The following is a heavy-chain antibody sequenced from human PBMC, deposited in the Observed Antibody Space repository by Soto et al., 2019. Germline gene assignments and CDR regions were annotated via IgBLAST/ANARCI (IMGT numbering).Heavy chain of an antibody. J-gene: IGHJ5*02. V-gene: IGHV1-18*01. CDR1: GYTFSDYG. CDR3: ARVVPGAEAWFGP. D-gene: IGHD2-2*01. CDR2: ISLYSDGT. Sequence: SVKGACKTSGYTFSDYGISWGRQAPGQPLEWLGWISLYSDGTNYAQKFQGRVSMTTDTSTTTAYMELRSLRSDDTAVYYWARVVPGAEAWFGPWGQGTLVTVSS.